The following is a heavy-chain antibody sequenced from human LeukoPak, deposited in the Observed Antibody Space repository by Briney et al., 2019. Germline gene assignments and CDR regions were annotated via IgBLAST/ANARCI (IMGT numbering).Heavy chain of an antibody. D-gene: IGHD3-22*01. CDR2: IYPGDSDT. CDR3: VRLCCPHSSGYYYGLAWFDP. V-gene: IGHV5-51*01. CDR1: GYFFTSYW. Sequence: GESLKISCTASGYFFTSYWIGWVRQMPGKGLEWMGMIYPGDSDTRYSPSFQGQVTISADKSISTAYLQWSSLGASDTATYYCVRLCCPHSSGYYYGLAWFDPWGQGTRVTVSS. J-gene: IGHJ5*02.